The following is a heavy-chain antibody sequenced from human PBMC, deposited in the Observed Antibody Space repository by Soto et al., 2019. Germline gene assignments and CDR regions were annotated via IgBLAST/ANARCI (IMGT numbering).Heavy chain of an antibody. V-gene: IGHV3-74*01. CDR3: AGGGDPDY. D-gene: IGHD2-21*02. CDR2: LQTDGSHP. CDR1: GFTFDYYW. Sequence: EVQLVESGGGLVQPGGSLRLSCVASGFTFDYYWMHWVRQAPGEGLMWVSRLQTDGSHPAYADSVKGRFTISRHNAKNTPHLPMNKPRAEDTAVYYCAGGGDPDYWGQGTLVTVSS. J-gene: IGHJ4*02.